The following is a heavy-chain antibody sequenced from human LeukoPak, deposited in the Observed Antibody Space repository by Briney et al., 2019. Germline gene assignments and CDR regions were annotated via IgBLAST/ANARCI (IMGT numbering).Heavy chain of an antibody. CDR3: ARSEAYGDGFYYMDV. J-gene: IGHJ6*03. CDR2: IKQDGSEK. Sequence: PGGSLRLSCAASGFTFSSYWMSWVRQAPGKGLEWVANIKQDGSEKYYVDSVKGRFTISRDNAKNSLYLQMNSLGAEDTAVYYCARSEAYGDGFYYMDVWGKGTTVTVSS. D-gene: IGHD4-17*01. V-gene: IGHV3-7*01. CDR1: GFTFSSYW.